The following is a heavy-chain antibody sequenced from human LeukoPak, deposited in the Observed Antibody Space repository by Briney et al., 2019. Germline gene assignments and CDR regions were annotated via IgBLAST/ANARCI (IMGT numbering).Heavy chain of an antibody. D-gene: IGHD3-22*01. CDR1: GGSFTFTSHS. Sequence: PGASVKVSCKASGGSFTFTSHSISWVRQAPGQGLEWMGGFIPIYGSANYAQKFQGRITITSDESTRTVYMVLSSLRPEDSAMHYCAGFFYDNSGDAFDIWGQGTMVTVSS. V-gene: IGHV1-69*13. CDR3: AGFFYDNSGDAFDI. J-gene: IGHJ3*02. CDR2: FIPIYGSA.